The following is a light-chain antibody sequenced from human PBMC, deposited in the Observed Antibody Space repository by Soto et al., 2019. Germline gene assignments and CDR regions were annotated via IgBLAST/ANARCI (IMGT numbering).Light chain of an antibody. V-gene: IGKV1-9*01. CDR1: QGIGSY. CDR3: QQLSTYPST. Sequence: DIQLTQSPSLLSASVGDRVTITCRASQGIGSYLAWYQQKPGEAPKLLIFAASTLQSGVPSRFSGSGSGTDFTLTISSLQAEDFATYYCQQLSTYPSTFGGGTKVDIK. CDR2: AAS. J-gene: IGKJ4*01.